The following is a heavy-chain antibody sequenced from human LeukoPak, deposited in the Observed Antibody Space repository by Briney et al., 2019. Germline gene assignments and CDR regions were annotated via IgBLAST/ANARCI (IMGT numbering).Heavy chain of an antibody. J-gene: IGHJ3*02. V-gene: IGHV1-18*01. Sequence: ASVKVSCKASGYTFTSYGISWVRQAPGQGLEWMGWISAYNGNTNYAQKLQGRVTMTTDTSTSTVYMELRSLRSDDTAVYYCARVCGGDCNDAFDIWGQGTMVTVSS. CDR1: GYTFTSYG. D-gene: IGHD2-21*02. CDR2: ISAYNGNT. CDR3: ARVCGGDCNDAFDI.